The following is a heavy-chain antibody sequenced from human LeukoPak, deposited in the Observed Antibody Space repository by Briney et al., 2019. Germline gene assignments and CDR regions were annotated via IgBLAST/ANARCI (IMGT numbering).Heavy chain of an antibody. V-gene: IGHV3-48*02. CDR1: GFTFRSHS. CDR3: AKDYYGMDV. J-gene: IGHJ6*02. Sequence: GGSLRLSCAASGFTFRSHSMSWVRQGPGKGLECVSYISSTSGTIYYADSVKGRFTISRDNAKNSLYLQMNSLREEDTAVYYCAKDYYGMDVWGQGTTVTVSS. CDR2: ISSTSGTI.